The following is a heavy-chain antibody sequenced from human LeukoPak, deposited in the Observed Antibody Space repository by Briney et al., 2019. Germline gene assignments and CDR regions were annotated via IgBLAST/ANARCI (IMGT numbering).Heavy chain of an antibody. Sequence: GGSLRLSCAASGFTFSSYAMHWVRQAPGKGLEWVSAISGSGGSTYYADSVKGRFTISRDNSKSTLYLQMNSLRVEDTAVYYCAKEGYYGSGSFPDSWGQGTLVTVSS. CDR3: AKEGYYGSGSFPDS. D-gene: IGHD3-10*01. J-gene: IGHJ4*02. V-gene: IGHV3-23*01. CDR2: ISGSGGST. CDR1: GFTFSSYA.